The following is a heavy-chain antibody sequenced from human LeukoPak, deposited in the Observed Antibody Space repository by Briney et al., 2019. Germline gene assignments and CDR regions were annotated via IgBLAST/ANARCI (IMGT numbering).Heavy chain of an antibody. CDR1: GYTFSSYW. CDR2: IKQDGSEN. CDR3: AKDSPYMDV. V-gene: IGHV3-7*01. J-gene: IGHJ6*03. Sequence: GGSLRLSCAASGYTFSSYWMSWVRQAPGKGLEWVANIKQDGSENYYVDSVKGRFTISRDNAKNSLYLQMNSLRAEDTAVYYCAKDSPYMDVWGKGTTVTVSS.